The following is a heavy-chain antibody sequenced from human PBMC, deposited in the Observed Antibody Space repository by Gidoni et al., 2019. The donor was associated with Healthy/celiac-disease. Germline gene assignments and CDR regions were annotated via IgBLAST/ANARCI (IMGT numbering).Heavy chain of an antibody. CDR1: GGTFSSYT. Sequence: QVQLVQSGAEVTKPGSSVKVSFTASGGTFSSYTISWVRQAPGQGLEWMGRIIPILGIANYAQKFQGRVTITADKSTSTAYMELSSLRSEDTAVYYCARDQTYCGGDCYSRDWGQGTLVTVSS. D-gene: IGHD2-21*02. J-gene: IGHJ4*02. CDR3: ARDQTYCGGDCYSRD. V-gene: IGHV1-69*08. CDR2: IIPILGIA.